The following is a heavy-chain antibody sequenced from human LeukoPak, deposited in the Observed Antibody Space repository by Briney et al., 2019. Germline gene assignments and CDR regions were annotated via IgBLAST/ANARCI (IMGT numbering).Heavy chain of an antibody. CDR3: AKDFDSSNCDY. CDR1: GFTFSSYG. Sequence: GRSLRLSCAASGFTFSSYGMHWVRQAPGKGLEGVAVISYDGSNKYYADSVKGRFTISRDNSKNTLYLQMNSLRAEDTAVYYCAKDFDSSNCDYWGQGTLVTVSS. CDR2: ISYDGSNK. D-gene: IGHD6-13*01. V-gene: IGHV3-30*18. J-gene: IGHJ4*02.